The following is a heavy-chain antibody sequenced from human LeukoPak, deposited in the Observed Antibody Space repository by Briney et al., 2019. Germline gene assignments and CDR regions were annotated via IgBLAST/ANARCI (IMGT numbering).Heavy chain of an antibody. J-gene: IGHJ4*02. CDR2: IHDSGST. CDR3: ARRYYSGWAFDY. CDR1: GGTISSYC. D-gene: IGHD6-19*01. V-gene: IGHV4-59*08. Sequence: SETLSLTCTVSGGTISSYCWNWIRQPPGKGLEWIGYIHDSGSTKYNPSLKSRVAISVDTSKNQFSLKLSSVTAADTAVYYCARRYYSGWAFDYWGQGTLVTVSS.